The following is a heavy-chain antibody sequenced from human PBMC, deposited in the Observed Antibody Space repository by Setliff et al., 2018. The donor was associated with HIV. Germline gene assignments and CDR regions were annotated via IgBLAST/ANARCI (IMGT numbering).Heavy chain of an antibody. V-gene: IGHV4-4*09. CDR1: GDSISSYS. Sequence: SETLSLTRTVSGDSISSYSWNWIRQSPGGGLEWIGFIFSSGRTKYNPSLQSRVTMSIDTSKNQFSLRLTSVTAADTAVYYCARRIDDSGSFPDKNWFDTWGQGSLVTVSS. CDR2: IFSSGRT. CDR3: ARRIDDSGSFPDKNWFDT. J-gene: IGHJ5*02. D-gene: IGHD3-10*01.